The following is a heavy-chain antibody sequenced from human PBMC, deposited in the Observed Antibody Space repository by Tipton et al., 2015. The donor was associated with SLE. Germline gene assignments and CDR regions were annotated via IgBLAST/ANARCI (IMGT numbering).Heavy chain of an antibody. Sequence: SLRLSCVVSGFTFDDYAMHWVRQAPGKGLEWVSCISWNSGNIGYADSVRGRFTISRDNAKNALYLQMINLRAEDTAFYYCAKDAHGDYSHLDHWGQGTLVTVSS. CDR3: AKDAHGDYSHLDH. CDR1: GFTFDDYA. D-gene: IGHD4-17*01. CDR2: ISWNSGNI. V-gene: IGHV3-9*01. J-gene: IGHJ4*02.